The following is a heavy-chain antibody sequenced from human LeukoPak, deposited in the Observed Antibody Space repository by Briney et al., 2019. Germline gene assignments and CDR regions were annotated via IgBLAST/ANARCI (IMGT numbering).Heavy chain of an antibody. Sequence: PGGSLRLSCAASGFTFHNYHMHWVRQAPGKGLEWVSLFSWDGGTTYYADSVKGRFTISRDNSKNSLYLEMNSLRTEDTALYYCAKDTDSAIGYWGQGTLVTVSS. V-gene: IGHV3-43*01. J-gene: IGHJ4*02. D-gene: IGHD5/OR15-5a*01. CDR1: GFTFHNYH. CDR3: AKDTDSAIGY. CDR2: FSWDGGTT.